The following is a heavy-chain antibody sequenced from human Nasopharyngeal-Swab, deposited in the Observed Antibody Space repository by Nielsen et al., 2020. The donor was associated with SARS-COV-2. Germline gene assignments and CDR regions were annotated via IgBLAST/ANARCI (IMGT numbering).Heavy chain of an antibody. CDR2: IWYDGSNK. Sequence: WIRQPPGKGLEWVAVIWYDGSNKYYADSVKGRFTISRDNSKNTLYLQINSLRAEDTAVYYCARDQGFGSGRDYWGQGTLVTVSS. CDR3: ARDQGFGSGRDY. D-gene: IGHD6-19*01. J-gene: IGHJ4*02. V-gene: IGHV3-33*01.